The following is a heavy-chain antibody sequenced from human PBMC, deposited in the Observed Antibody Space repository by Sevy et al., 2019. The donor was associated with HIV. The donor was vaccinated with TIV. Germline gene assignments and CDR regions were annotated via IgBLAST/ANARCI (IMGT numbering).Heavy chain of an antibody. V-gene: IGHV3-21*04. Sequence: GGSLRLSCAASGFNFRTYSMNWVRQAPGKGLEWLSSISDDSRYIYYSVSVKGRFTISRANAKNLLFLQMNNLIVEDTAIYYCARDFTIFGVVSGIDYWGQGNLVTVSS. J-gene: IGHJ4*02. CDR1: GFNFRTYS. CDR2: ISDDSRYI. D-gene: IGHD3-3*01. CDR3: ARDFTIFGVVSGIDY.